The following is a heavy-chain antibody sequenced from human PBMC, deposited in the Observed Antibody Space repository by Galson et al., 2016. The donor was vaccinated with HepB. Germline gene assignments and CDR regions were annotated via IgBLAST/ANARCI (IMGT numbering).Heavy chain of an antibody. D-gene: IGHD5-18*01. Sequence: CAISGDSVSSNSAAWNWIRQSPSRGLEWLGRTCYRSKWYNDYAVSVKSRITINPDTSKNQFSLHLNSVTPEDTAVYYCARDNWKMRGYTYGHTTANYGMDVWGQGTTVTVSS. J-gene: IGHJ6*02. CDR2: TCYRSKWYN. V-gene: IGHV6-1*01. CDR3: ARDNWKMRGYTYGHTTANYGMDV. CDR1: GDSVSSNSAA.